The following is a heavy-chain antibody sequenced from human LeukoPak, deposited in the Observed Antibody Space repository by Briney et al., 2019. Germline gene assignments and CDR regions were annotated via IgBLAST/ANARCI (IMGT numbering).Heavy chain of an antibody. Sequence: SETLSLTCTVSGGSISSSSYYWGWIRQPPGKGLEWIGSIYYSGSTYYNPSLKSRVTISVDTSKNQFSLKLSSVTAADTAVYYCASMAYCSGGSCYVGSYYYMDVWGKGTTVTVSS. D-gene: IGHD2-15*01. V-gene: IGHV4-39*01. CDR2: IYYSGST. CDR1: GGSISSSSYY. J-gene: IGHJ6*03. CDR3: ASMAYCSGGSCYVGSYYYMDV.